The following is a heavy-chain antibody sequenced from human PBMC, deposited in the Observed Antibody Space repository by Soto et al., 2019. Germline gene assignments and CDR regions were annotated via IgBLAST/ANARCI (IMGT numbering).Heavy chain of an antibody. Sequence: SETLSPTCTIFGASISNYYWSWIRQPPGKGLEWIGYIYYSGSTNYNPSLKSRVTISVDTSKKQFSLKLSSVTAADTAVYYCARLPGYRRGVFAYWGQGSLVTVSS. V-gene: IGHV4-59*08. CDR1: GASISNYY. CDR2: IYYSGST. CDR3: ARLPGYRRGVFAY. D-gene: IGHD3-16*02. J-gene: IGHJ4*02.